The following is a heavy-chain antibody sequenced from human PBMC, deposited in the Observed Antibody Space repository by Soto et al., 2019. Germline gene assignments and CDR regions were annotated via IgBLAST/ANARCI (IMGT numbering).Heavy chain of an antibody. Sequence: QVQLQESGPGLVKPSETLSLTCTVSGASISAYAWSWIRQPAGKGLEWIGRLYSSGNTIYNPSFKSRLTMSADTCKNQFSLKLSSVTAADTAVYYCARGPYSSGWYVVDYWGQGTLVTVSS. J-gene: IGHJ4*02. CDR3: ARGPYSSGWYVVDY. CDR1: GASISAYA. D-gene: IGHD6-19*01. CDR2: LYSSGNT. V-gene: IGHV4-4*07.